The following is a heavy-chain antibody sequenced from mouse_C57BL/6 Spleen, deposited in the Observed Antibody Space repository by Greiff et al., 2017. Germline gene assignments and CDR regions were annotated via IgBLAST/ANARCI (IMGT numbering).Heavy chain of an antibody. D-gene: IGHD2-2*01. CDR2: INPGSGGT. V-gene: IGHV1-54*01. CDR1: GYAFTNYL. J-gene: IGHJ3*01. Sequence: VQLQQSGAELVRPGTSVKVSCKASGYAFTNYLIEWVKQRPGQGLEWIGVINPGSGGTNYNEKFKGKATLTADKSSSTAYMQLSSLTSEDSAVYFCARRAIYYGYDGFAYWGQGTLVTVSA. CDR3: ARRAIYYGYDGFAY.